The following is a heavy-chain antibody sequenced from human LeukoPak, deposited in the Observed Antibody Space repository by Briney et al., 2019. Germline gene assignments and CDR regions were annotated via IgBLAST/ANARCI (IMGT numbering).Heavy chain of an antibody. V-gene: IGHV1-2*02. CDR2: INPNSGAT. D-gene: IGHD5-18*01. CDR3: ARGTGEGYSYGRYFFDY. Sequence: ASVKVSCKASGYTFTGYYIHWVRQAPGQGLEWMGWINPNSGATNYAQKFQGRVTMTRDTSISTAYMILSSLTSDDTAVSYCARGTGEGYSYGRYFFDYWGQGTLVTVSS. J-gene: IGHJ4*02. CDR1: GYTFTGYY.